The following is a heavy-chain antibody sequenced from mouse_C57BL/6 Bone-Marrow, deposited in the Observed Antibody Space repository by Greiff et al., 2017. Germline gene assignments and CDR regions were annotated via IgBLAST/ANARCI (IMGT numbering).Heavy chain of an antibody. CDR3: ARPYYSNYWYFEV. Sequence: QVQLQQPGAELVKPGASVKLSCKASGYTFTSYWMHWVKQRPGRGLEWIGDIYPGSGSTNYNEKFKSKATLTVDTSSSTAYMQLSSLTSEDSAVYYCARPYYSNYWYFEVWGTGTTVTVSS. V-gene: IGHV1-55*01. CDR2: IYPGSGST. J-gene: IGHJ1*03. CDR1: GYTFTSYW. D-gene: IGHD2-5*01.